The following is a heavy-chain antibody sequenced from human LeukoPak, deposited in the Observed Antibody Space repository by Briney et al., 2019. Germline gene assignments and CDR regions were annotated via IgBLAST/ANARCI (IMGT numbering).Heavy chain of an antibody. D-gene: IGHD4-17*01. J-gene: IGHJ5*02. Sequence: SETLSLTCTVSGDSISSFYWSWIRQPPGKGLEWIGHIYYSGSTNYNSSLKSRVTISIDTFKNQFSLKLSSVTAADTAVYYCARKTALSGDYDWFDPWGQGTLVTVSS. CDR1: GDSISSFY. V-gene: IGHV4-59*01. CDR3: ARKTALSGDYDWFDP. CDR2: IYYSGST.